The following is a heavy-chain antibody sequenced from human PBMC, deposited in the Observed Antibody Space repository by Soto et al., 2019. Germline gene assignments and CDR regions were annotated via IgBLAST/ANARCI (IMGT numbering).Heavy chain of an antibody. J-gene: IGHJ6*02. CDR3: ARTLGGTVYYYGMDV. Sequence: SETLSLTCSVSGGSIVSSSYYWGWIRKPPGKGLEWIGTIYYSGSSYYNPSLKSRVTVSVDTSKNQFSLKLSSVTAADTAVYHCARTLGGTVYYYGMDVWGQGTTVTVSS. CDR1: GGSIVSSSYY. D-gene: IGHD1-1*01. CDR2: IYYSGSS. V-gene: IGHV4-39*01.